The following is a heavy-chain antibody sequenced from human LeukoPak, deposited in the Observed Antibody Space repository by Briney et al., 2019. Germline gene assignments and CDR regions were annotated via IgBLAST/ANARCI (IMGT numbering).Heavy chain of an antibody. CDR1: GGSFSGYY. CDR2: INHSGST. J-gene: IGHJ3*02. CDR3: ARGERLNTMTQGGCAFDI. V-gene: IGHV4-34*01. Sequence: SETLSLTCAVYGGSFSGYYWSWIRQPPGKGLEWIGEINHSGSTNYNPSLKSRVTISVDTSKNQFSLKLSSVTAADTAVYYCARGERLNTMTQGGCAFDIWGQGTMVTVYS. D-gene: IGHD3-22*01.